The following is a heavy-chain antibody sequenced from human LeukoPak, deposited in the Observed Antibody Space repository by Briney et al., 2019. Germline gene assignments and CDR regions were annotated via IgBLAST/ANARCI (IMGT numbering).Heavy chain of an antibody. J-gene: IGHJ4*02. CDR2: IYYSGGT. CDR3: ARLRNRYDTSGYYPFDY. V-gene: IGHV4-59*08. CDR1: GGSISGYY. D-gene: IGHD3-22*01. Sequence: PSETLSLTCAVYGGSISGYYWSWIRQPPGKGLEWIGYIYYSGGTNYNPSLESRVTISVDTSKNQFSLKLSSVTAADTAMYYCARLRNRYDTSGYYPFDYWGQGTLVTVSS.